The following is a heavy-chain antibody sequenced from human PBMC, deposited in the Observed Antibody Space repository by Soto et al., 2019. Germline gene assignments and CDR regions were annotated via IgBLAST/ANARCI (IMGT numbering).Heavy chain of an antibody. CDR2: ISDDGSRA. CDR1: GFTFSMYW. CDR3: TRGPRPSSVGTGAF. V-gene: IGHV3-74*01. J-gene: IGHJ4*02. D-gene: IGHD3-10*01. Sequence: SLRLSCTASGFTFSMYWMHWVRQVPGKGPEWVSRISDDGSRADYADSVKGRFTISSDNAKNTLYLEMHVLRADDTAVYYCTRGPRPSSVGTGAFWGQGTPVTVSS.